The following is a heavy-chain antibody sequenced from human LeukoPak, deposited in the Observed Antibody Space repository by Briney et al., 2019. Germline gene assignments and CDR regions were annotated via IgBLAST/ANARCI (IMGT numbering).Heavy chain of an antibody. D-gene: IGHD1-26*01. V-gene: IGHV3-48*04. CDR2: ISSSSSTI. CDR3: ARDQQGAAQA. Sequence: GGSLRLSCAASGFTFDDYAMHWVRQAPGKGLEWVSYISSSSSTIYYADSVKGRFTISRDNAKNSLYLQMNSLRAEDTAVYYCARDQQGAAQAWGQGTLVTVSS. CDR1: GFTFDDYA. J-gene: IGHJ4*02.